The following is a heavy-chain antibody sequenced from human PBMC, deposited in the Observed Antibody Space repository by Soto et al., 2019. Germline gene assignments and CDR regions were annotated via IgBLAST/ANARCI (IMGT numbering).Heavy chain of an antibody. D-gene: IGHD2-2*01. CDR1: GFTFSSYW. CDR3: ARDVYCSSTSCSNDAFDI. V-gene: IGHV3-7*01. Sequence: GGSLRLSCAASGFTFSSYWMSWVRQAPGKGLEWVANIKQDGSEKYYVDSVKGRFTISRDNAKNSLYLQMNSLRAEDTAVYYCARDVYCSSTSCSNDAFDIWGQGTMVTVSS. CDR2: IKQDGSEK. J-gene: IGHJ3*02.